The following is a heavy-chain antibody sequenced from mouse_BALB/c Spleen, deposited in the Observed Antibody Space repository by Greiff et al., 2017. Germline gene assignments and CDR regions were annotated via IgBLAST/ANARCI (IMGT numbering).Heavy chain of an antibody. CDR2: ISSGGGST. CDR3: ARTLYYYAMDY. D-gene: IGHD2-1*01. V-gene: IGHV5-12-1*01. J-gene: IGHJ4*01. CDR1: GFAFSSYD. Sequence: EVMLVESGGGLVKPGGSLKLSCAASGFAFSSYDMSWVRQTPEKRLEWVAYISSGGGSTYYPDTVKGRFTISRDNAKNTLYLQMSSLKSEDTAMYYCARTLYYYAMDYWGQGTSVTVSS.